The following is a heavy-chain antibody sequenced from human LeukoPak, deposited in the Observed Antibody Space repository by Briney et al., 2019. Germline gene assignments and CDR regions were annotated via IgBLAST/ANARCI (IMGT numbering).Heavy chain of an antibody. J-gene: IGHJ5*02. D-gene: IGHD2-2*01. CDR2: IIPIFGTA. V-gene: IGHV1-69*13. CDR3: ARVGYCSSTSCYSFSLRIPDLKFDP. CDR1: GGTFSSYA. Sequence: GASVKVSCKASGGTFSSYAISWVRQAPGQGLEWMGGIIPIFGTANYAQKFQGRATITADESTSTAYMELSSLRSEDTAVYYCARVGYCSSTSCYSFSLRIPDLKFDPWGQGTLVTVSS.